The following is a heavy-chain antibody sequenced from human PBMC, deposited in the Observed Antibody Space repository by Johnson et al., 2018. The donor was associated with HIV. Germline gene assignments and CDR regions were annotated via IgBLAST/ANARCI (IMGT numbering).Heavy chain of an antibody. D-gene: IGHD3-22*01. Sequence: VQLVESGGGLVQPGGSLRLSCAASGFTVSSNYMSWVRQAPGKGLEWVSGISWNSGSIGYADSLKGRFTISRDNAKNSLYLQMNSLRVEDTAVYYCARGSRYTYDNDDAYLLHAFDFWGQGTMVTVSS. CDR2: ISWNSGSI. J-gene: IGHJ3*01. V-gene: IGHV3-66*02. CDR1: GFTVSSNY. CDR3: ARGSRYTYDNDDAYLLHAFDF.